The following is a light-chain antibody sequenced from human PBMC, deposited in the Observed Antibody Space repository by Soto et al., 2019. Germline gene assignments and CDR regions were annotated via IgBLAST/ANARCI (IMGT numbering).Light chain of an antibody. CDR3: AAWDGSLKGHV. CDR1: SSNIGRNT. CDR2: TND. V-gene: IGLV1-44*01. J-gene: IGLJ1*01. Sequence: QYALTQPPSASGTLGQRVTISCSGSSSNIGRNTVHWYQQLPGTAPNVLIYTNDKRPSGVPDRFSGSKSGTSASLAISGLQSEDEADYYCAAWDGSLKGHVFGTGTQLT.